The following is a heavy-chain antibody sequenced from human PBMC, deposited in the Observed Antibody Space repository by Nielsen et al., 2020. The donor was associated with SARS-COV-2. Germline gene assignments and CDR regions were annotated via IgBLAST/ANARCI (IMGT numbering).Heavy chain of an antibody. V-gene: IGHV2-5*02. Sequence: SGPTLVKPTQTLTLTCTFSGFSLSTSGVGVGWIRQPPGKALEWLALIYWDDDKRYSPFLKSRLTITKDTSKNQVVLTMTNMDPVDTATYYCAHRRYSGSYIRDWGQGTLVTVSS. J-gene: IGHJ4*02. CDR2: IYWDDDK. CDR1: GFSLSTSGVG. CDR3: AHRRYSGSYIRD. D-gene: IGHD1-26*01.